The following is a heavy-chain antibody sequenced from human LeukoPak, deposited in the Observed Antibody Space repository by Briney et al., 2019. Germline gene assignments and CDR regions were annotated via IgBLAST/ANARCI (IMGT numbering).Heavy chain of an antibody. J-gene: IGHJ4*02. V-gene: IGHV3-21*01. Sequence: GGSLRLSCAASGFTSSSYSMNWVRQAPGKRLDWVSSIRSSSSYIYYADAVKGRFTISRDNAKNSLYLQMNSLRAEDTAVYYCAPVGARYYFDYWGQGTLVTVSS. CDR2: IRSSSSYI. CDR1: GFTSSSYS. D-gene: IGHD1-26*01. CDR3: APVGARYYFDY.